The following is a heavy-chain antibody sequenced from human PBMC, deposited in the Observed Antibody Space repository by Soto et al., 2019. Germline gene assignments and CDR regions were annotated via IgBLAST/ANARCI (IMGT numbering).Heavy chain of an antibody. CDR2: IWYDGSNK. D-gene: IGHD3-16*01. J-gene: IGHJ4*02. CDR3: ARDAQAIMYYFDY. Sequence: GGSLRLSCAASGFTFSSYGMHWVRQAPGKGLEWVAVIWYDGSNKYYADTVKGRFTISRDNSKNTQNLQMNSLSADDTALYYCARDAQAIMYYFDYWGQGTLVTVSS. CDR1: GFTFSSYG. V-gene: IGHV3-33*01.